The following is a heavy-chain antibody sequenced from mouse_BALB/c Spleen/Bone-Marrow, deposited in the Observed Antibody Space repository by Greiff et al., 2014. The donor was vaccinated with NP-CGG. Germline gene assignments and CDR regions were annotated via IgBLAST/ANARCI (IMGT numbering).Heavy chain of an antibody. CDR1: GFTFSSFG. CDR2: ISSGSSTI. CDR3: TRGGNWEDFDY. Sequence: EVQVVESGGGLVQPGGSRKLSCAASGFTFSSFGMHWVRQAPERGLEWVAYISSGSSTILYADTVKGRFTISRDNPKNTLFLQMTSLRSEDTAMYYCTRGGNWEDFDYWGQGTTLTVSS. J-gene: IGHJ2*01. V-gene: IGHV5-17*02. D-gene: IGHD4-1*01.